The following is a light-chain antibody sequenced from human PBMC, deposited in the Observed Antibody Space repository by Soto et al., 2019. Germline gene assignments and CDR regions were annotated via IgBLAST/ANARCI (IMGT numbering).Light chain of an antibody. J-gene: IGKJ4*01. CDR3: MKALQTPLT. CDR1: QSLLHSNGYNY. Sequence: DIVMTQSPLSLPVTPGEPASISCRSSQSLLHSNGYNYLDWYLQKPGQSPQLLIYLGSNRASGGPDRVSGSGSGTDFTLNISRVEAEDVGVYYCMKALQTPLTLGGGTKVEIK. CDR2: LGS. V-gene: IGKV2-28*01.